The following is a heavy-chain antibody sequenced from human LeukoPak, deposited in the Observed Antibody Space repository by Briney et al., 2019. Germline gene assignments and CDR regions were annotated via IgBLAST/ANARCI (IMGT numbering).Heavy chain of an antibody. CDR3: AQLGGEIAVDITFDY. CDR2: ISGSGGST. CDR1: GFTFSSYA. D-gene: IGHD6-19*01. V-gene: IGHV3-23*01. J-gene: IGHJ4*02. Sequence: PGRSLRLSCAASGFTFSSYAMSWVRQAPGKGLEWVSAISGSGGSTYYADSVKGRFTISRDNSKNTLYLQMNSLRAEDTAVYYCAQLGGEIAVDITFDYWGQGTLVTVSS.